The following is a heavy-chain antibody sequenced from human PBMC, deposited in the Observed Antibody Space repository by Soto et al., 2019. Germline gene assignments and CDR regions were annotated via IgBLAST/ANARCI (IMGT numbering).Heavy chain of an antibody. D-gene: IGHD3-16*01. Sequence: EVQLLDSGGGLVQPGGSLRLSCAASGFTFRNYAMTWVRQGPGKGLEWVSGISGSGGRSYYADSVKGRFTISRDNSKSTLYLQMNSLRAKDTAVYYCAKAYFVWSSEQPYHFDYFGKGRLVTVSS. CDR1: GFTFRNYA. J-gene: IGHJ4*02. V-gene: IGHV3-23*01. CDR3: AKAYFVWSSEQPYHFDY. CDR2: ISGSGGRS.